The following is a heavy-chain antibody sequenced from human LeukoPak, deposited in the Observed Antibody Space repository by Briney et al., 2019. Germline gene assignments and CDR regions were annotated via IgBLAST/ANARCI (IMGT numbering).Heavy chain of an antibody. Sequence: QSGGSLRLSCAASGFTFSSYAMSWVRQAPGKGLEWVSAISGSGGSTYYADSVKGRFTISRDNSKNTLYLQMNSLRAEDTAVYYCARDSGYSSLFDYWGQGTLVTVSS. D-gene: IGHD6-13*01. J-gene: IGHJ4*02. CDR2: ISGSGGST. CDR1: GFTFSSYA. CDR3: ARDSGYSSLFDY. V-gene: IGHV3-23*01.